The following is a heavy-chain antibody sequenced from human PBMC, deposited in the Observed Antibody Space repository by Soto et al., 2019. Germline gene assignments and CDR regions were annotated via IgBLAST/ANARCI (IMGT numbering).Heavy chain of an antibody. Sequence: QVQLVESGGGVVQPGRSLRLSCAASGFTFSSYGMHWVRQAPGKGLGWVAVISYDGSNKYSADSVKGRFTITRDNSKNTLDLQMNSLGAEDTAVYYCAKEWSYCKDYSYGMGVWGQGTTVTVSS. D-gene: IGHD1-26*01. J-gene: IGHJ6*02. V-gene: IGHV3-30*18. CDR2: ISYDGSNK. CDR3: AKEWSYCKDYSYGMGV. CDR1: GFTFSSYG.